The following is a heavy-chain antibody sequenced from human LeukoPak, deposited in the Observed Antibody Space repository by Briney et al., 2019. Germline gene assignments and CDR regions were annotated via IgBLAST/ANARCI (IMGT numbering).Heavy chain of an antibody. CDR3: ARVGDSSSWYVRGNFDY. CDR1: GGSISSSSYY. Sequence: PSETLSLTCTVSGGSISSSSYYWGWIRQPPGKGLEWIGSIYYSGSTYYNPSLKSRVTISVDTSKNQFSLKLSSVTAADTAVYYCARVGDSSSWYVRGNFDYWGQGTLVTVSS. CDR2: IYYSGST. J-gene: IGHJ4*02. V-gene: IGHV4-39*07. D-gene: IGHD6-13*01.